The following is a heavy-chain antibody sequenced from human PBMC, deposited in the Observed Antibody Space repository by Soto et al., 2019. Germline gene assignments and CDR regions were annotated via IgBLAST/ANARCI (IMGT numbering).Heavy chain of an antibody. CDR1: GFTFGTYT. Sequence: EVQLVESGGGLVKPGGSLRLSCAASGFTFGTYTFNWVRQAPGKGLEWVASIGTTSSFIYYADSVRGRFTISRDNAKDSLYLRMSSLRAEDTAVYYCVRVMCGYCSSYYYYSMDVWGQGTTVTVSS. CDR2: IGTTSSFI. V-gene: IGHV3-21*01. D-gene: IGHD2-21*02. J-gene: IGHJ6*02. CDR3: VRVMCGYCSSYYYYSMDV.